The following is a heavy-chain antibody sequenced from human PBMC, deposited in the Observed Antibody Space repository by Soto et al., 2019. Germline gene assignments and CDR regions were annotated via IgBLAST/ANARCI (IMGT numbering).Heavy chain of an antibody. D-gene: IGHD3-22*01. J-gene: IGHJ5*02. CDR3: ARGEYYYDSSGYYLNWFDP. CDR2: ISAYNGNT. CDR1: GYSFTSYG. Sequence: ASVKVSCEASGYSFTSYGISWVRQAPGQGLEWMGWISAYNGNTNYAQKLQGRVTMTTDTSTSTAYMELRSLRSDDTAVYYCARGEYYYDSSGYYLNWFDPWGQGTLVTVSS. V-gene: IGHV1-18*01.